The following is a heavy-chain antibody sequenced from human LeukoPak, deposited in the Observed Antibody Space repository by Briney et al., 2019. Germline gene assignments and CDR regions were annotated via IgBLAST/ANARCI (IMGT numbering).Heavy chain of an antibody. CDR1: GGSISSGGYY. Sequence: PSETLSLTCTVSGGSISSGGYYWSWIRQPPGKGLEWIGEINHSGSTNYNPSLKSRVTISVDTSKNQFSLKLSSVTAADTAVYYCARRNQMFRVAFDIWGQGTMVTVSS. J-gene: IGHJ3*02. CDR3: ARRNQMFRVAFDI. CDR2: INHSGST. V-gene: IGHV4-39*07. D-gene: IGHD1-14*01.